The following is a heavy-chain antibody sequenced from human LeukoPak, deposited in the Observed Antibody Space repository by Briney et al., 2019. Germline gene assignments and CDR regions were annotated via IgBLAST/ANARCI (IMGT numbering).Heavy chain of an antibody. CDR3: ARDRSGGRSELWFDP. V-gene: IGHV1-3*01. CDR1: GYTFTSYA. CDR2: INAGNGNT. J-gene: IGHJ5*02. D-gene: IGHD2-15*01. Sequence: ASVKVSCKASGYTFTSYAMHWVRQAPGQRLEWMGWINAGNGNTKYSQKFQGRVTITRDTSASTAYMELSSLRSEDTAVYYCARDRSGGRSELWFDPWGQGTLVTVSS.